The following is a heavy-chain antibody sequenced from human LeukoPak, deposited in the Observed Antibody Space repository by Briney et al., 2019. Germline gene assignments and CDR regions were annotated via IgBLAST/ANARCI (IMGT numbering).Heavy chain of an antibody. D-gene: IGHD6-13*01. CDR1: GGSFSGYY. J-gene: IGHJ4*02. Sequence: SETLSLTCAAYGGSFSGYYWSWSRHPPGKGLEGIGEINHSGSTNYNPSLKSRVTISVDKSKNQFSLKLSPVTAADTAVYYCARVLAGTGELDYWGQGTLVTVSS. CDR3: ARVLAGTGELDY. V-gene: IGHV4-34*01. CDR2: INHSGST.